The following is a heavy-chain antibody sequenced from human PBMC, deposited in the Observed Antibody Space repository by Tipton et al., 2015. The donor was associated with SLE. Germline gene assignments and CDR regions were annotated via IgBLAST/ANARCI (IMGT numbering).Heavy chain of an antibody. CDR2: ISHRGNT. D-gene: IGHD2-2*03. J-gene: IGHJ6*03. CDR1: GGSFKNFY. Sequence: TLSLTCAVYGGSFKNFYWSWIRQSPGKGLEWIGEISHRGNTQYNPSLMGRISISADRSNSQFSLRLTSVTAADTGVYYCARGVAIYWITYYDYYMDVWGKGTTVTVSS. V-gene: IGHV4-34*01. CDR3: ARGVAIYWITYYDYYMDV.